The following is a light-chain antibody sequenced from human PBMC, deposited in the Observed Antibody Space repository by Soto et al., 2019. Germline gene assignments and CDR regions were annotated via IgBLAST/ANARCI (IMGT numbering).Light chain of an antibody. V-gene: IGKV2-24*01. J-gene: IGKJ1*01. CDR3: MQATHSPWT. CDR1: QSLVHKDGNTY. Sequence: DIVVTQTPLSSPVALGQAASISCRSSQSLVHKDGNTYLSWFHQRPGQPTRLLIYKVSVRFSGVPDRFSGGGSGTDFTLTISRVETEDVGVYYCMQATHSPWTFGQGTKVEIK. CDR2: KVS.